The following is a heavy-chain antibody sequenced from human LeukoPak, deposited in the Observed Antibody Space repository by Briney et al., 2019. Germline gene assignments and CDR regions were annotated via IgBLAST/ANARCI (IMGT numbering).Heavy chain of an antibody. CDR1: GFTFISYA. V-gene: IGHV3-23*01. CDR3: AKGSSVVVVTATNA. D-gene: IGHD2-21*02. J-gene: IGHJ5*02. Sequence: GGSLRLSCAASGFTFISYAMIWVRRAPGKGLEYVSGVSGSGGSTYYADSVKGRFTISRDNSKNTLHLQMNSLRAEDTAIYYCAKGSSVVVVTATNAWGQGILVTVSS. CDR2: VSGSGGST.